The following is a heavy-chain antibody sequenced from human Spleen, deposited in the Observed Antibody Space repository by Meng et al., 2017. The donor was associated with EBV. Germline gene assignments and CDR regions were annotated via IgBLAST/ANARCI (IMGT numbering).Heavy chain of an antibody. CDR2: ISNSGSAI. J-gene: IGHJ4*02. CDR3: ATSHVFGELLFGF. D-gene: IGHD3-10*02. V-gene: IGHV3-11*01. CDR1: GFTFSDYY. Sequence: QVELVESGGGLVKPGGSLRLSCAASGFTFSDYYMSWIRQAPGKGLEWVSYISNSGSAIYYADSVKGRFTISRDNAKNSLYLQMNSLRAEDTAVYYCATSHVFGELLFGFWGQGALVTVSS.